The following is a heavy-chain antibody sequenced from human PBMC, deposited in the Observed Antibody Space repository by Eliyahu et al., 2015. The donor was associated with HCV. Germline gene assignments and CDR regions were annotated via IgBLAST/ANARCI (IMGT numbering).Heavy chain of an antibody. CDR3: ARYSSGYFDY. CDR1: GGSISSYY. J-gene: IGHJ4*02. V-gene: IGHV4-59*01. CDR2: IYYSGST. D-gene: IGHD6-19*01. Sequence: QVQLQESGPGLVKPSETLSLTCTVSGGSISSYYWSWIRQPPGKGLEWIGYIYYSGSTNYNPSLKSRVTISVDTSKNQFSLKLSSVTAADTAVYYCARYSSGYFDYWGQGTLVTVSS.